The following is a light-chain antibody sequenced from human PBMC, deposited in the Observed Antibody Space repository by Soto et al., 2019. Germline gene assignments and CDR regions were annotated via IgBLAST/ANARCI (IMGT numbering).Light chain of an antibody. J-gene: IGLJ1*01. V-gene: IGLV2-8*01. CDR3: SSYAGSSNV. CDR1: ISDVGGYNY. CDR2: EVN. Sequence: QSVLTQLPSASGSPGQSFAISCTGTISDVGGYNYVSWYQQHPGKAPKLMIYEVNKRPSGVPDRFSGSKSGNTASLTVSGLQAVDEADYYCSSYAGSSNVFGTGTKVTVL.